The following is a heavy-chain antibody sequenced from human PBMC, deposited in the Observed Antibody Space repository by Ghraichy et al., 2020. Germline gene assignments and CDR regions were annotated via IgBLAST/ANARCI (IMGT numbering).Heavy chain of an antibody. D-gene: IGHD3-9*01. Sequence: GSLRLSCAASGFTFSSYWMSWVRQAPGKGLEWVANIKQDGSEKYYVDSVKGRFTISRDNAKNSLYLQMNSLRAEDTAVYYCARSSRFPYYDILTGYYNVASFDYWGQGTLVTVSS. V-gene: IGHV3-7*04. CDR2: IKQDGSEK. CDR3: ARSSRFPYYDILTGYYNVASFDY. J-gene: IGHJ4*02. CDR1: GFTFSSYW.